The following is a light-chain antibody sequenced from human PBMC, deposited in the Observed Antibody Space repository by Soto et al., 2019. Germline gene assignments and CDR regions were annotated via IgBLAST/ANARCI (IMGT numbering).Light chain of an antibody. Sequence: EIVLTQSPATLSLSPGDRATLSCRASQSVTSSLAWFQQKPGQAPRLLIYDVSRRATAIPARFSGSGSGTDFTLTITRLEPEDFAVYYCQQYGRSPGLFAFGPGTKVDIK. V-gene: IGKV3-20*01. J-gene: IGKJ3*01. CDR3: QQYGRSPGLFA. CDR2: DVS. CDR1: QSVTSS.